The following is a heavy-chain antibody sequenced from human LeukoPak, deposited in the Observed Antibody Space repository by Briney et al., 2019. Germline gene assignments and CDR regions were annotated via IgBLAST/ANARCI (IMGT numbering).Heavy chain of an antibody. Sequence: ASVKVSCKASGYTFTSYDINWVRQATGQGLEWMGWMNPNSGNTGYAQKFQGRVTMTRNTSISTAYMELSSLRAEDTALYYCAKVLLRYSGFDYWGQGTLVTVSS. CDR2: MNPNSGNT. V-gene: IGHV1-8*01. D-gene: IGHD1-26*01. J-gene: IGHJ4*02. CDR1: GYTFTSYD. CDR3: AKVLLRYSGFDY.